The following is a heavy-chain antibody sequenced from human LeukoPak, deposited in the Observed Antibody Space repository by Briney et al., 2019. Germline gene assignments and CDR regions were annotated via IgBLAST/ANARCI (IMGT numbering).Heavy chain of an antibody. CDR1: GGSISGFV. Sequence: SETLSLTCTVSGGSISGFVWSWIRQPPGEGLDYIGFIYDTGTTNYNPLLKSRVTLSVDTSKNQFSLKLSSVTAADTAVYYCARRSSHSDNWFDPWGQGTLVTVSS. V-gene: IGHV4-59*12. CDR2: IYDTGTT. J-gene: IGHJ5*02. CDR3: ARRSSHSDNWFDP. D-gene: IGHD6-13*01.